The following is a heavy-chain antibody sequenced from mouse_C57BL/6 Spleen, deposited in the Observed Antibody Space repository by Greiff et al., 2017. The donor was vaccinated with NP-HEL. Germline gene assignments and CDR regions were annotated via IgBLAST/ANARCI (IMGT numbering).Heavy chain of an antibody. CDR2: IDPSDSYT. CDR1: GYTFTSYW. V-gene: IGHV1-59*01. CDR3: ATYDYGPHYFDY. Sequence: QVQLQQPGAELVRPGTSVKLSCKASGYTFTSYWMHWVKQRPGQGLEWIGVIDPSDSYTNYNQKFKGKATLTVDTSSSTAYMQLSSLTSEDSAVYYCATYDYGPHYFDYWGQGTTLTVSS. J-gene: IGHJ2*01. D-gene: IGHD2-4*01.